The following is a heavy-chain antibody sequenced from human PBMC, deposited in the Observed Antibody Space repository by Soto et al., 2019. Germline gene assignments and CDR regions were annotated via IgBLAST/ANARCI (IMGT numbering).Heavy chain of an antibody. J-gene: IGHJ3*02. CDR2: INHNGDS. V-gene: IGHV4-34*01. CDR3: ARATRFPDPFDI. Sequence: QVHLQQWGAGLLKPSETLSLTCGVYDGSFGTSYWAWIRQSPEKGLEWIGEINHNGDSNYNPSLKMRVTISLDMSENQFSLKLTPVAAADTAVYYCARATRFPDPFDIWGQGTPVIVSS. CDR1: DGSFGTSY.